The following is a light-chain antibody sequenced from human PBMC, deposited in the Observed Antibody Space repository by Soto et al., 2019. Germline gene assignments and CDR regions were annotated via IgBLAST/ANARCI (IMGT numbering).Light chain of an antibody. J-gene: IGLJ2*01. CDR1: TGAVTSGHW. CDR2: DTN. Sequence: AVVTQESSLTVSPGGTVTLTCGSSTGAVTSGHWPYWFQQRPGQAPRTLIYDTNNKHSWTPARFSGSLLGGKAALTLSGGEPEDGADFFRSPSHRCVGVFGGGTKLTVL. CDR3: SPSHRCVGV. V-gene: IGLV7-46*01.